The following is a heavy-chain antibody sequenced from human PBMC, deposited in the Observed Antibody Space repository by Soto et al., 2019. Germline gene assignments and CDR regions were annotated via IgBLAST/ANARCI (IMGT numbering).Heavy chain of an antibody. CDR1: GDSVSSNSAA. D-gene: IGHD6-19*01. CDR2: TYYRSKWYN. Sequence: HSQTLSLTCAISGDSVSSNSAAWNWIRQSPSRGLEWLGRTYYRSKWYNDYAVSVKSRITINPDTSKNQFSLKLSSVTAADTAVYYCARRYSSGFDYWGQGTLVTVSS. J-gene: IGHJ4*02. V-gene: IGHV6-1*01. CDR3: ARRYSSGFDY.